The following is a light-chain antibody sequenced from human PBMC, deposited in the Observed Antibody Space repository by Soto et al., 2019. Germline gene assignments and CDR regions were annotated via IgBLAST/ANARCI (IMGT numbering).Light chain of an antibody. CDR3: LQDYSYPRT. CDR1: QAFSFD. CDR2: VTS. V-gene: IGKV1-6*01. J-gene: IGKJ1*01. Sequence: AIQMTQSPSSLSASVGDRVTNTCRACQAFSFDLGWYQQRPGKAPNLLFYVTSILQIGVPSRFSGSGFGTDFTFTFNSLQPEDFATYYCLQDYSYPRTFGQGTKVDIK.